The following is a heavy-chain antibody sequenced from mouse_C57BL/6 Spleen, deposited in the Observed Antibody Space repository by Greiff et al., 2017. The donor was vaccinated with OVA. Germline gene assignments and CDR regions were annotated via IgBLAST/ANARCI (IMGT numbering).Heavy chain of an antibody. J-gene: IGHJ2*01. CDR2: IDPSDSYT. Sequence: QVQLQQSGAELVRPGTSVKLSCKASGYTFTSYWMHWVKQRPGQGLEWIGVIDPSDSYTNYNQKFKGKATLTVDTSSSTAYMQLSSLTSEDSAVYYCASLNYLDYWGQGTTLTVSS. CDR3: ASLNYLDY. V-gene: IGHV1-59*01. CDR1: GYTFTSYW.